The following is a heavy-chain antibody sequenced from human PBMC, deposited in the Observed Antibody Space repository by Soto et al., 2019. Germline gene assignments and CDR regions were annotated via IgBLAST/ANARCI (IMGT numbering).Heavy chain of an antibody. CDR1: GYTFTSYA. CDR3: ARDSRLYCTNGVCPLPY. J-gene: IGHJ4*02. V-gene: IGHV1-3*01. D-gene: IGHD2-8*01. CDR2: INAGNGNT. Sequence: GASVKVSCKASGYTFTSYAMHWVRQAPGQRLEWMGWINAGNGNTKYSQKFQGRVTITRDTSASTAYMELSSLRSEDTAVYYCARDSRLYCTNGVCPLPYWGQGTLVTVSS.